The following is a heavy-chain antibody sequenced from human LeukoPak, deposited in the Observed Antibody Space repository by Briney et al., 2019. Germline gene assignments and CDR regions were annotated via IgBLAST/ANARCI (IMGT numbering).Heavy chain of an antibody. CDR1: GGSISYYY. D-gene: IGHD3-10*01. CDR3: AREGSLWFGESKTAFDY. V-gene: IGHV4-4*08. J-gene: IGHJ4*02. CDR2: ISKKGGT. Sequence: SETLSLTCTISGGSISYYYWSWIRQPPGKGLECIGYISKKGGTYYNPSLKSRVTMSVDTSKNQFSLRLSSVTAADTAVYYCAREGSLWFGESKTAFDYWGQGTLVTVSS.